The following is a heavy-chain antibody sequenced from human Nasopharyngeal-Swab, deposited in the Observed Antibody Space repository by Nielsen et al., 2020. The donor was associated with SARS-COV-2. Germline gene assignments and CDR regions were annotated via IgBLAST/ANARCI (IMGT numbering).Heavy chain of an antibody. CDR1: GSSFSSYS. Sequence: GGSLRLSCVASGSSFSSYSMHWVRQAPGKGLEWVAVMSNDGTNEYYVDSVKGRFSISRDNSKDTVYLQMASLKPEDTAVYYCARDRESIFWSGYSFDYWGQGILVTVSS. CDR3: ARDRESIFWSGYSFDY. D-gene: IGHD3/OR15-3a*01. CDR2: MSNDGTNE. J-gene: IGHJ4*02. V-gene: IGHV3-30-3*01.